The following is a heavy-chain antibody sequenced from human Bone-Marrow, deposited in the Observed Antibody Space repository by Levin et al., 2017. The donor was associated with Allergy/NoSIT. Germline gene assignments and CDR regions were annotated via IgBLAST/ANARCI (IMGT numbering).Heavy chain of an antibody. CDR2: ISWNSGSI. Sequence: GGSLRLSCAASGFTFSSYGMHWVRQAPGKGLEWVSGISWNSGSIGYADSVKGRFTISRDNAKNSLYLQMNSLRAEDTALYYCARSPYGDYEYYFDYWGQGTLVTVSS. D-gene: IGHD4-17*01. V-gene: IGHV3-9*01. CDR3: ARSPYGDYEYYFDY. CDR1: GFTFSSYG. J-gene: IGHJ4*02.